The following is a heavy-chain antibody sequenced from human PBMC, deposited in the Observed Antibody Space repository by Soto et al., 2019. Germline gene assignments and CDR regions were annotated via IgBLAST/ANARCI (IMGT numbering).Heavy chain of an antibody. D-gene: IGHD6-13*01. Sequence: QITLKESGPTLVKPTQTLTLTCTFSGFSLTTTGVGVGWIRQPPGKALEWLAVIYWDDDKRYSPSLKSRLTITKDTSKNQVVLTMTNMDPVDIATYYCVHRRQRTAGIYWGQGTLITVSS. V-gene: IGHV2-5*02. CDR3: VHRRQRTAGIY. CDR2: IYWDDDK. J-gene: IGHJ4*02. CDR1: GFSLTTTGVG.